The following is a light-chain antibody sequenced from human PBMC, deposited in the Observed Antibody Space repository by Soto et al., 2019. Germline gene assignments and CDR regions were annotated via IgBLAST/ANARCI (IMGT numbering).Light chain of an antibody. V-gene: IGKV1-9*01. CDR3: QQINSYPVT. CDR1: QDISNH. Sequence: DIQLTQSPAFLSTSVGDKVTITCRASQDISNHLAWYQQKPGKAPNLLVYSASTLQSGVPSRFSGSGSGTEFTLTISSLQPEDFATEFCQQINSYPVTFGGGTKVEIE. CDR2: SAS. J-gene: IGKJ4*01.